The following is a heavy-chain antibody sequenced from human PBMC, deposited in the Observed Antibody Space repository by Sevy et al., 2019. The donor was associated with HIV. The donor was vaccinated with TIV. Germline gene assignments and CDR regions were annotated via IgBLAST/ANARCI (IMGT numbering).Heavy chain of an antibody. D-gene: IGHD4-17*01. Sequence: ASVKVSCKASGYTFTSRDINWVRQATGQGLEWMGWMNPNSGNTGYAQKFQNRVTITRNTSIRTAYMELSRPRPEDTAVYYCARDSDYGGNGAYDIWGQGTMVTVSS. V-gene: IGHV1-8*03. J-gene: IGHJ3*02. CDR3: ARDSDYGGNGAYDI. CDR2: MNPNSGNT. CDR1: GYTFTSRD.